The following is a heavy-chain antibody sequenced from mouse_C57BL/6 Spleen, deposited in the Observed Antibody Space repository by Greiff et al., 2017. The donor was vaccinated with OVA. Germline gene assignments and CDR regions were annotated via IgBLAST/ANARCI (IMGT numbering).Heavy chain of an antibody. CDR3: ARVYYGSSYEYFDV. CDR1: GFTFSSYA. V-gene: IGHV5-4*03. D-gene: IGHD1-1*01. CDR2: ISDGGSYT. Sequence: DVKLQESGGGLVKPGGSLKLSCAASGFTFSSYAMSWVRQTPEKRLEWVATISDGGSYTYYPDNVKGRFTISRDNAKNNLYLQMSHLKSEDTAMYYCARVYYGSSYEYFDVWGTGTTVTVSS. J-gene: IGHJ1*03.